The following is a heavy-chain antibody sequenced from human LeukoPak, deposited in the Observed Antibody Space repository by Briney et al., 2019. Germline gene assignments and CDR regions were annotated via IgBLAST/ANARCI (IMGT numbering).Heavy chain of an antibody. CDR2: IIPMFGRG. Sequence: SVKLSCKASGRTFSSYAISWVRQAPGQGLEWMGEIIPMFGRGSYAQKLQGRVKITTEESTSTAYMELSSLRSEDTAVYYCARPSTYYYDSSGFDAFDIWGQGTMVTVSS. CDR3: ARPSTYYYDSSGFDAFDI. D-gene: IGHD3-22*01. CDR1: GRTFSSYA. V-gene: IGHV1-69*05. J-gene: IGHJ3*02.